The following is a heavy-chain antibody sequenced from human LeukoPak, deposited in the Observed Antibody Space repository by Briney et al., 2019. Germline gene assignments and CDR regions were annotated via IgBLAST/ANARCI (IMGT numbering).Heavy chain of an antibody. Sequence: SETLPLTCTVPGGSISSYYWSWIRQPPGKGLEWIGYIYYSGSTNYNPSLKSRVTISVDTSKNQFSLKLSSVTAADTAVYYCARDSSGLYYFDYWGQGTLVTVSS. CDR3: ARDSSGLYYFDY. CDR2: IYYSGST. D-gene: IGHD3-22*01. V-gene: IGHV4-59*01. J-gene: IGHJ4*02. CDR1: GGSISSYY.